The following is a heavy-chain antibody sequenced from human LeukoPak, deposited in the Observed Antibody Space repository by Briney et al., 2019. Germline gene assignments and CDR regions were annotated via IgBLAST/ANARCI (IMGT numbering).Heavy chain of an antibody. CDR3: AGGVVAALDFDY. D-gene: IGHD2-15*01. J-gene: IGHJ4*02. V-gene: IGHV4-59*01. CDR2: IYYSGST. CDR1: GGSISSYY. Sequence: SETLSLTCTVSGGSISSYYWSWIRQPPGKGLEWIGYIYYSGSTNYNPSLKSRVTISVDTSKNQFSLKLNSVTAADTAVYYCAGGVVAALDFDYWGQGTLVTVSS.